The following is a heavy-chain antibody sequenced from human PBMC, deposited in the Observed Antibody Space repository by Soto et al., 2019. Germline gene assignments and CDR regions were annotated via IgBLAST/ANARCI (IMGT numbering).Heavy chain of an antibody. CDR1: GGTFSSYA. V-gene: IGHV1-69*12. J-gene: IGHJ2*01. CDR2: IIPIFGTA. Sequence: QVQLVQSGAEVKKPGSSVKVSCKASGGTFSSYAISWVRQAPGQGLEWMGGIIPIFGTANYAQKFQGRVTITADESTSTAYMELSSLRSEDTAVYYCAIRWDRSGWLPETRYWYFDLWGRGTLVTVSS. D-gene: IGHD6-19*01. CDR3: AIRWDRSGWLPETRYWYFDL.